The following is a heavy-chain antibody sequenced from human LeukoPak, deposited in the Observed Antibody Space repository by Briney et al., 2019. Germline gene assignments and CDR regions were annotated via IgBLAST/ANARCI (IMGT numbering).Heavy chain of an antibody. V-gene: IGHV4-59*01. J-gene: IGHJ6*03. CDR3: ARDGAGSNSYYYYMDV. D-gene: IGHD3-10*01. CDR2: IYYSGST. Sequence: NPSETLSLTCTVSGGSISSYYWSWIRQPPGKGLEWIGYIYYSGSTNYNPSLKSRVTISVDTSKNQFSLKLSSVTAADTAVYYCARDGAGSNSYYYYMDVWGKGTTVTISS. CDR1: GGSISSYY.